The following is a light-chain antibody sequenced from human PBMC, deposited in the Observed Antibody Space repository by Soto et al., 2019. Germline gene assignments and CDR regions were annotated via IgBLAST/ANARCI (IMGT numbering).Light chain of an antibody. CDR2: AAS. Sequence: EIVLTQSPGTLSLSPGERATLSCRASQSVRTTYLAWYQQKPGQAPRLLIYAASARATGIPARFSGSGSGTDFTLTITSLQSDDFAVYFCQQYTDWPITFGQGTRLEI. CDR1: QSVRTTY. J-gene: IGKJ5*01. V-gene: IGKV3D-15*01. CDR3: QQYTDWPIT.